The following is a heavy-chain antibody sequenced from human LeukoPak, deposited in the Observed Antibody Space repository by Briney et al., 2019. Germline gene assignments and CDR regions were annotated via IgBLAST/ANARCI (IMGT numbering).Heavy chain of an antibody. V-gene: IGHV1-69*05. CDR3: ARTYYYDSSGYYPPDY. D-gene: IGHD3-22*01. J-gene: IGHJ4*02. CDR2: IIPIFGTA. Sequence: SVKVSCKASGGTFSSYAISWVRQAPGQGLEWMGGIIPIFGTANYAQKFQGRVTITTDESTSTAYMGLSSLRSEDTAVYYCARTYYYDSSGYYPPDYWGQGTLVTVSS. CDR1: GGTFSSYA.